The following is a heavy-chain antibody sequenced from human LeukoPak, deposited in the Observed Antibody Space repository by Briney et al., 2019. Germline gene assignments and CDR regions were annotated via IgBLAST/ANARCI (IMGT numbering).Heavy chain of an antibody. CDR3: AKDLRVVGATNFDY. Sequence: GPLRLSCAASGFTFSSYAMSWVRQAPGKGLEWVSAISGSGGSTYYADSVKGRFTISRDNSKNTLYLQMNSLRAEDTAVYCCAKDLRVVGATNFDYWGQGTLVTVSS. V-gene: IGHV3-23*01. CDR2: ISGSGGST. CDR1: GFTFSSYA. J-gene: IGHJ4*02. D-gene: IGHD1-26*01.